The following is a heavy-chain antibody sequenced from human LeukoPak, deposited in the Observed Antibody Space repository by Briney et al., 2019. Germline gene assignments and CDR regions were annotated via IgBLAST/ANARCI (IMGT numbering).Heavy chain of an antibody. CDR2: ISSSSSYI. J-gene: IGHJ3*02. V-gene: IGHV3-21*01. D-gene: IGHD3-22*01. CDR3: ARDSSGYYQNAFDI. CDR1: GFTFNNYW. Sequence: SGGSLRLSCAASGFTFNNYWIHWVRQVPGKGLVWVSSISSSSSYIYYADSVKGRFTISGDNAKNSLYLQMNSLRAEDTAVYYCARDSSGYYQNAFDIWGQGTMVTVSS.